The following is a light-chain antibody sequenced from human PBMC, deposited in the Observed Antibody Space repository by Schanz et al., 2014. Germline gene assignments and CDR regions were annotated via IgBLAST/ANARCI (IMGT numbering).Light chain of an antibody. V-gene: IGLV2-14*03. CDR3: SSFTGRRDV. Sequence: QSALTQPPSASGSPGQSVTISCTGTSSDVGGYDYVSWYQQHPGKAPKLMIYDVRSRPSGVSNRFSGSKSANTASLTISGLQAEDETEYYCSSFTGRRDVFGTGTKLIVV. J-gene: IGLJ1*01. CDR1: SSDVGGYDY. CDR2: DVR.